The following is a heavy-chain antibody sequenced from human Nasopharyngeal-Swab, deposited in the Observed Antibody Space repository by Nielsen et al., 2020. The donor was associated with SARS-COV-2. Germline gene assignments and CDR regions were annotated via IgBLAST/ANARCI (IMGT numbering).Heavy chain of an antibody. J-gene: IGHJ6*02. CDR2: IKSKTDGGST. Sequence: GGSLRLSCAASGFTFSNARMSWVRQSPGKGLKWFRRIKSKTDGGSTDYAAPVKGRFTISRDDSKNTLYLQMNSLRAEDTAVYYCARGRPKLIVVYYYYGMDVWGQGTTVTVSS. CDR1: GFTFSNAR. CDR3: ARGRPKLIVVYYYYGMDV. V-gene: IGHV3-15*01. D-gene: IGHD3-22*01.